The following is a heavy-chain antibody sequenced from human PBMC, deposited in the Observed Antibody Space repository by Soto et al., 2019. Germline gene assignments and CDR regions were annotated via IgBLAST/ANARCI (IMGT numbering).Heavy chain of an antibody. CDR2: IRSKANSYAT. Sequence: GGSLRLSCAASGFTFSGSAMHWVRQASGKGLEWVGRIRSKANSYATAYAASVKGRFTISRDDSKNTAYLQMNSLKTEDTAVYYCTRGVATYSSSWSYYYYYGMDVWGQGTTVTVSS. J-gene: IGHJ6*02. CDR3: TRGVATYSSSWSYYYYYGMDV. D-gene: IGHD6-13*01. V-gene: IGHV3-73*01. CDR1: GFTFSGSA.